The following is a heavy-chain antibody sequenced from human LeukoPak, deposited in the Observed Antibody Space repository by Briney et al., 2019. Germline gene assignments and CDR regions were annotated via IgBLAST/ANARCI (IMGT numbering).Heavy chain of an antibody. D-gene: IGHD6-13*01. Sequence: ASVKVSCKASGYTFTGYYMHWVRQAPGQGLEWMGWINPNSGGTNYAQKFQCRVTMTRDTSISTAYMELSRLRSDDTAVYYCGRARRKQLVFEVLYYWGQGTLVTVFS. CDR1: GYTFTGYY. CDR3: GRARRKQLVFEVLYY. V-gene: IGHV1-2*02. J-gene: IGHJ4*02. CDR2: INPNSGGT.